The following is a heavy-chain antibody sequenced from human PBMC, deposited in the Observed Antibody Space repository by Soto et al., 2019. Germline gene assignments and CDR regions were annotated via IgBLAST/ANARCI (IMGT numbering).Heavy chain of an antibody. CDR2: ISGSGDS. V-gene: IGHV3-23*01. Sequence: EVQLLESGGGLVQPGESLRLSCTASGFTFGSYGMSWVRQAPGEGLEWVSLISGSGDSYYADSVKGRFSISRDNSQNTVYTQMNSLRAGDTAVYFCAKQHFSDYYDRRGAFDVWGQGTMVTVSS. D-gene: IGHD3-22*01. CDR1: GFTFGSYG. J-gene: IGHJ3*01. CDR3: AKQHFSDYYDRRGAFDV.